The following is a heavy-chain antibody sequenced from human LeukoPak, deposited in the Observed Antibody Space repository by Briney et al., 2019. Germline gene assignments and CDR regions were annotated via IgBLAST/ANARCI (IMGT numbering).Heavy chain of an antibody. V-gene: IGHV4-4*07. CDR1: GGSISSYY. J-gene: IGHJ6*03. Sequence: SETLSLTCTVSGGSISSYYWSWIRQPAGKGLEWIGRIYNSGSTNYNPSLKSRVTMSVDTSKNQFSLKLSSVTAADTAVYYCAREYYYDSSGYYYMDVWGKGTTVTISS. D-gene: IGHD3-22*01. CDR2: IYNSGST. CDR3: AREYYYDSSGYYYMDV.